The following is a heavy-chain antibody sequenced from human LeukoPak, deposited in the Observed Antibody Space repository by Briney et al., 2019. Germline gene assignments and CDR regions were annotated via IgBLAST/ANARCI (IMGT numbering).Heavy chain of an antibody. V-gene: IGHV1-69*05. J-gene: IGHJ4*02. CDR1: GGTFSSYA. Sequence: SVKVSCKASGGTFSSYAISWVRQAPGQGLEWMGGIIPIFGTANYAQKFQGRVTITTDESTSTAYMELSSLRSEDTAVYYCARDGDYDILTGEPYYFDYWGQGTLVTVSS. CDR2: IIPIFGTA. CDR3: ARDGDYDILTGEPYYFDY. D-gene: IGHD3-9*01.